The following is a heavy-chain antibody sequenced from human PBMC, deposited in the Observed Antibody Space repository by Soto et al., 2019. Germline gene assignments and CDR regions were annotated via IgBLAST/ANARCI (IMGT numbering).Heavy chain of an antibody. Sequence: QLQLQESGSGLVKPSQTLSLTCAVSGGSISSGGSSWTWIRQPPGKGQEWIGYIYHSGSTYYNPSLKSRVTISVDRSKNQFSLKLTSVTAADTAVYYCARGAVVNFDSWGQGTLITVSP. D-gene: IGHD3-22*01. J-gene: IGHJ4*02. V-gene: IGHV4-30-2*01. CDR2: IYHSGST. CDR3: ARGAVVNFDS. CDR1: GGSISSGGSS.